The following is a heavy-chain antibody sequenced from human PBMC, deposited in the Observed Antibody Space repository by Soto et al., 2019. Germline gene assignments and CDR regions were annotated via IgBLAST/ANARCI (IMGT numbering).Heavy chain of an antibody. J-gene: IGHJ5*02. CDR2: ISYSGST. V-gene: IGHV4-30-4*01. D-gene: IGHD2-15*01. CDR1: GGSISSGDFY. Sequence: SETLSLTCTVSGGSISSGDFYWSWIRQPPGRGLEWVGYISYSGSTYYNTSLKSRVTISVDTSKNQFSLKLNSVTAADTAVYYCARGGPTGGSYKYNWFDPWGQGTLVTVSS. CDR3: ARGGPTGGSYKYNWFDP.